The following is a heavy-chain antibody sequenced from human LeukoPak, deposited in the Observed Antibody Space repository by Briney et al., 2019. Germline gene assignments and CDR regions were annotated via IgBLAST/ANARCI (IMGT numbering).Heavy chain of an antibody. D-gene: IGHD2-2*01. J-gene: IGHJ4*02. Sequence: GASVKVSCKASGGTFSSYAISWVRQAPGQGLEWMGGIIPIFGTANYAQKFQGRVTITTDESTSTAYMELSSLRSEDTAVYYYARRGLYCSSTSCYSMFDYWGQGTLVTVSS. CDR2: IIPIFGTA. CDR1: GGTFSSYA. V-gene: IGHV1-69*05. CDR3: ARRGLYCSSTSCYSMFDY.